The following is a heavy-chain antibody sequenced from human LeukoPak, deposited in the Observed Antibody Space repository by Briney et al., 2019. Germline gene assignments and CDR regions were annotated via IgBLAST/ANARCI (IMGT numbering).Heavy chain of an antibody. J-gene: IGHJ1*01. V-gene: IGHV3-53*01. CDR1: GFTINNNY. Sequence: PGGSLRLSCTASGFTINNNYMSWVHQAPGKGLEWVAIIYSDRSTYYPESVKGRFTISRDDSKNMLLLQMDSLRVEDTAIYYCARDSAFSSYSNWGQGTLVTVSS. CDR2: IYSDRST. CDR3: ARDSAFSSYSN. D-gene: IGHD2-15*01.